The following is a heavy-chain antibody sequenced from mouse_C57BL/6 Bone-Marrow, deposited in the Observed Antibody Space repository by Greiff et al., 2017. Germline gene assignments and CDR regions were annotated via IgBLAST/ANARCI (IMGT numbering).Heavy chain of an antibody. CDR1: GYTFTEYT. D-gene: IGHD4-1*01. J-gene: IGHJ1*03. Sequence: QVQLQQSGAELVKPGASVKPSCKASGYTFTEYTIHWVKQRSGQGLEWIGWFYPGSGSIKYNEKFKDKATLTADKSSSTVYMELSRLTSEDSAVYFCARHEEGLGTGTSWYFDVWGTGTTVTVSS. V-gene: IGHV1-62-2*01. CDR2: FYPGSGSI. CDR3: ARHEEGLGTGTSWYFDV.